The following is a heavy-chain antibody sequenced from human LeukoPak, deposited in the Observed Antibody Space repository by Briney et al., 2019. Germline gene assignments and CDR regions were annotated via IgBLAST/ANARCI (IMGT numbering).Heavy chain of an antibody. CDR2: IYYSGST. CDR1: GGSISSGGYY. CDR3: ARGGDEITFDY. Sequence: PSETLSLTCTVSGGSISSGGYYWSWIRQHPGKGLEWIGYIYYSGSTYYNPSLKSRVTISVDTSKNQFSLKLSSVTAADTAVYYCARGGDEITFDYWGQGTLVTVSS. D-gene: IGHD3-16*01. V-gene: IGHV4-31*03. J-gene: IGHJ4*02.